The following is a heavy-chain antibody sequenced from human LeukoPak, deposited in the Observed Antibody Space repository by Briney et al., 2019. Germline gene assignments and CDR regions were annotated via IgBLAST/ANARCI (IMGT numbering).Heavy chain of an antibody. Sequence: HPGGSLRLSCAASGFTFSSYAMSWVRQAPGKGLEWVSVIYSGGSTYYADSVKGRFTISRDNSKNTLYLQMNSLRAEDTAVYYCARKNGLDYWGQGTLVTVSS. CDR2: IYSGGST. V-gene: IGHV3-66*01. J-gene: IGHJ4*02. CDR3: ARKNGLDY. CDR1: GFTFSSYA.